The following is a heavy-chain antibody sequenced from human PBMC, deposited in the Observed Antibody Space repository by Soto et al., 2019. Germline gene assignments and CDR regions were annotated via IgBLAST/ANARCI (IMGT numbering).Heavy chain of an antibody. CDR2: INPNSGGT. Sequence: ASVKVSCKASGYTFTGYYMHWVRQAPGQGLEWMGWINPNSGGTNYAQKFQGRVNMTRDTSISTAYMELSRLRSDDTAVYYCARDLALEMATTSDYYYGMDVWGQGTTVTVSS. CDR3: ARDLALEMATTSDYYYGMDV. V-gene: IGHV1-2*02. J-gene: IGHJ6*02. CDR1: GYTFTGYY. D-gene: IGHD5-12*01.